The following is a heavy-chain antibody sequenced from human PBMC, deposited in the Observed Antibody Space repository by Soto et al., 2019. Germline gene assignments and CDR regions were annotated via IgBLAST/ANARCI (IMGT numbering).Heavy chain of an antibody. CDR3: VRGGGYYDILTGYDL. V-gene: IGHV1-8*01. CDR2: MNPNTVNT. CDR1: GYTFTNYD. Sequence: QVQLVQSGAEVKKPGASVKVSCKASGYTFTNYDINWVRQATGRGLEWMGWMNPNTVNTDYAQRFHGRVTMTRNISISTAYMELSSLRSDDTAVYYCVRGGGYYDILTGYDLWGQGTLVTVSS. D-gene: IGHD3-9*01. J-gene: IGHJ5*02.